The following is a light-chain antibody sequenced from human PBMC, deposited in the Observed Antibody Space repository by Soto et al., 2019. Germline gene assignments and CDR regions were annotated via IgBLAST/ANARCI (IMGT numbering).Light chain of an antibody. V-gene: IGKV1-5*01. CDR2: DAS. CDR1: QSISSW. J-gene: IGKJ1*01. CDR3: QQYGTSPTWT. Sequence: DIQMTQSPSTLSGSVGDRVTITSRASQSISSWLAWYQQKPGKAPKLLIYDASSLESGVPSRFSGSGSGTEFTLTISRLEPEDFAVYYCQQYGTSPTWTFGQGTKVDI.